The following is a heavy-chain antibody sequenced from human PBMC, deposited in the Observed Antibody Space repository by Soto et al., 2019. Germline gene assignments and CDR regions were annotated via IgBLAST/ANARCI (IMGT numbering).Heavy chain of an antibody. D-gene: IGHD3-22*01. CDR1: GFTFGSYA. Sequence: GWMRLSWSASGFTFGSYALHWVRQAPGKGVEYVSAISSNGGSTYYADSVKGRFTISRDNSKNTLYLQMSSLRDEDTAVYYCVKMHYYDSSGYYGDLDSIGAFDFWGQGTMVTVSS. J-gene: IGHJ3*01. CDR3: VKMHYYDSSGYYGDLDSIGAFDF. CDR2: ISSNGGST. V-gene: IGHV3-64D*06.